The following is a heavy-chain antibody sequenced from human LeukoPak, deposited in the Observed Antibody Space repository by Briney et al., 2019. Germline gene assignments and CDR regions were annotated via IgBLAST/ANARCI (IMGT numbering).Heavy chain of an antibody. Sequence: TSETLSLTCTVSGGSISSYYWSWIRQPPGKGLEWIGYIYYSGSTNYNPSLKSRVTISVDTSKNQFSLRLSSVTAADTAVYYCARGPYYDFWSGYYSIYYFDYWGQGTLVTVSS. CDR3: ARGPYYDFWSGYYSIYYFDY. CDR2: IYYSGST. V-gene: IGHV4-59*01. J-gene: IGHJ4*02. CDR1: GGSISSYY. D-gene: IGHD3-3*01.